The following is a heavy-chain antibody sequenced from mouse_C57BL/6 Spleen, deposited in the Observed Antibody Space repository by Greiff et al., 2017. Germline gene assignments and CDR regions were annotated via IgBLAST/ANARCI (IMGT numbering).Heavy chain of an antibody. CDR2: INPNNGGT. CDR3: ARDGAAQAGYFDY. CDR1: GYTFTDYY. Sequence: EVQLQQSGPELVQPGASVKISCKASGYTFTDYYMNWVKQSHGKSLEWIGDINPNNGGTSYNQKFKGKATLTVDKSSSTAYMELRSLTSEDSAVYYCARDGAAQAGYFDYWGQGTTLTVSS. D-gene: IGHD3-2*02. J-gene: IGHJ2*01. V-gene: IGHV1-26*01.